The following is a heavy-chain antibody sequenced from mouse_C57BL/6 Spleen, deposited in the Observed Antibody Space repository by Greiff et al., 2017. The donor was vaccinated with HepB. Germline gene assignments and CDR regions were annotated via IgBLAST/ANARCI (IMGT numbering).Heavy chain of an antibody. CDR1: GYTFTSYW. D-gene: IGHD3-2*02. CDR3: AIPPSSSGSIAMDY. J-gene: IGHJ4*01. CDR2: IDPSDSYT. V-gene: IGHV1-50*01. Sequence: QVQLQQPGAELVKPGASVKLSCKASGYTFTSYWMQWVKQRPGQGLEWIGEIDPSDSYTNYNQKFKGKATLTVDTSSSTAYMQLSSLTSEDSAVYYCAIPPSSSGSIAMDYWGQGTSVTVSS.